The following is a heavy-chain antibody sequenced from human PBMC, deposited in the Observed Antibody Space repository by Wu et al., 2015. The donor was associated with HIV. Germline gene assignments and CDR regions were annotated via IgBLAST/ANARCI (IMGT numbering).Heavy chain of an antibody. CDR3: ARDWQFHVIFDDFYIDV. Sequence: QVQLVQSGSQMKKSGASLNVSCQTFGYTFTDYYLHWVRRAPGQGLQWMGWVNPENGDTNYAQTFKGRVTMTRDTSINTAYMVLTGLKSNDTAIYFCARDWQFHVIFDDFYIDVWGHRNHGHRLL. V-gene: IGHV1-2*02. CDR1: GYTFTDYY. J-gene: IGHJ6*01. CDR2: VNPENGDT. D-gene: IGHD3-3*02.